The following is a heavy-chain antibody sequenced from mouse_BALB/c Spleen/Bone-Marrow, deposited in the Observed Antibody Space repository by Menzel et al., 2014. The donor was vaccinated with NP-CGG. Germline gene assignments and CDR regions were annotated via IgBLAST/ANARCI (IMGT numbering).Heavy chain of an antibody. V-gene: IGHV1S29*02. CDR1: GYTFTDYN. Sequence: SGPELVKPGASVKISCKASGYTFTDYNMHWVKLSPGKSLEWIGYIFPYNGGADYDQKFRSRATLTVDTSSTTAYMELRSLTSEDSAVYYWSRAANYDPHFDYLGQGTTLTVAS. J-gene: IGHJ2*01. D-gene: IGHD2-4*01. CDR2: IFPYNGGA. CDR3: SRAANYDPHFDY.